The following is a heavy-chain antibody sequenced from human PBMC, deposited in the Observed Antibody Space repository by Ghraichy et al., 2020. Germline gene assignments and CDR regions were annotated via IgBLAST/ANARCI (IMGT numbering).Heavy chain of an antibody. D-gene: IGHD5-18*01. CDR3: AKDGMRAMVLWYFDY. J-gene: IGHJ4*02. CDR1: GFTFSSYG. V-gene: IGHV3-30*18. CDR2: ISYDGSNK. Sequence: GGSLRLSCAASGFTFSSYGMHWVRQAPGKGLEWVAVISYDGSNKYYADSVKGRFTISRDNSKNTLYLQMNSLRAEDTAVYYCAKDGMRAMVLWYFDYWGQGTLVTVSS.